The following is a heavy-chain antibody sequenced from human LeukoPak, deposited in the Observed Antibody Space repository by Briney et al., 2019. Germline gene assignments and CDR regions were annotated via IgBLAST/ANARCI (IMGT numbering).Heavy chain of an antibody. CDR1: SGSINSITSY. CDR3: ARASPDWNDYYYYMDL. V-gene: IGHV4-39*01. D-gene: IGHD1-1*01. CDR2: IFYSGKT. Sequence: PSETLSLTCIVSSGSINSITSYWGWVRQPPGKGLEWIGNIFYSGKTYYNPSLKSRVTISVDTSKNEFSLNLSSVTAADTAVYYCARASPDWNDYYYYMDLWGKGTSVTISS. J-gene: IGHJ6*03.